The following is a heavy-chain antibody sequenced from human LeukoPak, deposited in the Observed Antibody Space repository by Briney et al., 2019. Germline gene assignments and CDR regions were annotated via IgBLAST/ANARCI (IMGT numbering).Heavy chain of an antibody. CDR3: ARAATPGTWFFGMDV. CDR1: GFTVSSNY. CDR2: IYSGGTS. D-gene: IGHD2-15*01. J-gene: IGHJ6*02. V-gene: IGHV3-66*01. Sequence: GGSLRLSCAASGFTVSSNYMSWVRQAPGKGLEWVSVIYSGGTSYYADSVKGRFTISRDNSKNTLYLQMNSLRAEDTAVYYCARAATPGTWFFGMDVWGQGTTVTVS.